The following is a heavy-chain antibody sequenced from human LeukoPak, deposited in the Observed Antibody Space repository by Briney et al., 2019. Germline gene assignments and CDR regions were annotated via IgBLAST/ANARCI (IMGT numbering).Heavy chain of an antibody. CDR3: TKASAARCIGVFCYPFDH. V-gene: IGHV3-23*01. CDR1: GFTFTNYA. CDR2: TAGIGPDT. J-gene: IGHJ4*02. D-gene: IGHD2-15*01. Sequence: PGGSLRLSCAASGFTFTNYAMTWVRQAPGKGLEWVAATAGIGPDTYHADSVKGRFTISRDNSKNILYLQMNSLRVEDTAVYYCTKASAARCIGVFCYPFDHWGQGTLVTVSS.